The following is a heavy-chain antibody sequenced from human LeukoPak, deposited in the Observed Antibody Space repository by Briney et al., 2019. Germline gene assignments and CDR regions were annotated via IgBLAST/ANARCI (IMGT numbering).Heavy chain of an antibody. J-gene: IGHJ4*01. Sequence: GGSLRLSCAASGFTFSTYAMSWVRQAPGKGLEWVSTISGSGSNTYFVDSVKGRFTISRDNSKNTLYLQMNSLKAEDHAVYFRGEPRYWLFDYLGQGTPGTVS. CDR2: ISGSGSNT. CDR1: GFTFSTYA. D-gene: IGHD2-21*01. V-gene: IGHV3-23*01. CDR3: GEPRYWLFDY.